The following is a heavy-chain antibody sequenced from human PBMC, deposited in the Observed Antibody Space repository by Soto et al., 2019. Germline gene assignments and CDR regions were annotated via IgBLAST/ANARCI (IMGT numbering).Heavy chain of an antibody. Sequence: QVQLVESGGGMVQPGRSLRLSCAASGFTFSSYEMHWVRQAPGKGLEWVAIISYDGGNKYYADSVKGRFTMSRDNSKNTLDLQMNSLRLGDTAVYYCARRSTLSDHGIDVWGQGTTVTVSS. CDR2: ISYDGGNK. J-gene: IGHJ6*02. V-gene: IGHV3-30-3*01. CDR1: GFTFSSYE. D-gene: IGHD4-4*01. CDR3: ARRSTLSDHGIDV.